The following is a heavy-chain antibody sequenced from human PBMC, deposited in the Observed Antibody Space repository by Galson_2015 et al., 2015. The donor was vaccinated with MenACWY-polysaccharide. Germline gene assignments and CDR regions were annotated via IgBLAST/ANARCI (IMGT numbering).Heavy chain of an antibody. V-gene: IGHV3-15*01. D-gene: IGHD3-3*01. J-gene: IGHJ4*02. CDR2: IKSKTDGETT. CDR1: GFTFSNAW. CDR3: TLTARITIFGVVIGMSEN. Sequence: SLRLSCAASGFTFSNAWMSWVRQAPGKGLEWVGRIKSKTDGETTDYAAPVKGRFTISRDDSKNTLYLQMNSLKTEDTAVYYCTLTARITIFGVVIGMSENWGQGTLVTVSS.